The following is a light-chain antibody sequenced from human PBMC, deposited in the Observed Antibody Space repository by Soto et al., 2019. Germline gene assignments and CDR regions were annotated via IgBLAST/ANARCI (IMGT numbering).Light chain of an antibody. J-gene: IGKJ2*01. V-gene: IGKV3-20*01. CDR1: RSVSSSY. Sequence: EIVLTQSPGTLSLSPGERATLSCRASRSVSSSYLAWYQQKPGQAPRLLIYGASSRATGIPDRFSGSGSGTDFTLTISRLEPEDFAVFYCQQYGLSPGTFGQGTKLEIK. CDR2: GAS. CDR3: QQYGLSPGT.